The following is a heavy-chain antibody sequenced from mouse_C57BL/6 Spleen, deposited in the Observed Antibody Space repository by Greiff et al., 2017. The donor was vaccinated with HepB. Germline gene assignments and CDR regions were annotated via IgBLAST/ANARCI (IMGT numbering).Heavy chain of an antibody. CDR3: ARQGYYGKAWFAY. V-gene: IGHV1-53*01. Sequence: QVQLQQSGTELVKPGASVKLSCKASGYTFTSYWMHWVKQRPGQGLEWIGNINPSNGGTNYNEKFKSKATLTVDKSSSIAYMQLSSLTSEDSAVYYCARQGYYGKAWFAYWGQGTLVTVSA. CDR2: INPSNGGT. CDR1: GYTFTSYW. D-gene: IGHD1-1*01. J-gene: IGHJ3*01.